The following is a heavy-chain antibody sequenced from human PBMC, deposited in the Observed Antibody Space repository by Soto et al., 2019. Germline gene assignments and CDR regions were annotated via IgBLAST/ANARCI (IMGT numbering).Heavy chain of an antibody. D-gene: IGHD2-15*01. J-gene: IGHJ2*01. CDR3: ARCYCSVGSCYTCWHFDL. CDR2: IGPYNGNT. CDR1: GYTFADYG. V-gene: IGHV1-18*01. Sequence: QAQLVQSGAEVKKPGASVKVSCQAGGYTFADYGISWVRQAPGQGLEWMGWIGPYNGNTNYAQNLQDRVTMTTDTSTNTAYMERRSLRSDDTALYYCARCYCSVGSCYTCWHFDLWGRGTLLTVSS.